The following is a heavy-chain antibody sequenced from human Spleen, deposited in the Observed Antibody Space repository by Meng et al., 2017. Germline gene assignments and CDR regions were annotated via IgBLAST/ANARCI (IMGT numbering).Heavy chain of an antibody. D-gene: IGHD3-3*01. CDR2: IYISGTT. Sequence: QVQLQESGPGLVKPSQTLSLTCTVSGASIYSGDYYWSWIRQSPVKGLEWIGYIYISGTTYYNPSVKSRLSISLDTSKNQFSLNLNSVTAADTAVYYCARAVPLDYDFWSGMRKGYFDHWGQGTLVTVSS. J-gene: IGHJ4*02. CDR3: ARAVPLDYDFWSGMRKGYFDH. V-gene: IGHV4-30-4*01. CDR1: GASIYSGDYY.